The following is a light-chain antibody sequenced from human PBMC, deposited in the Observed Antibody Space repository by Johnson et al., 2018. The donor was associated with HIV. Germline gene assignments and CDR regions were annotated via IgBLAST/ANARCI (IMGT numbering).Light chain of an antibody. Sequence: QSVLTQPPSVSAAPGQKVTISCSGSSSNIGNNYVSWYQQLPRTAPKLLIYDNNKRPSGIPDRFSGSKSGTSATLGITGLQTGDDADYYCGTWDSSLSIYVIGTVTKVTVL. CDR1: SSNIGNNY. CDR3: GTWDSSLSIYV. V-gene: IGLV1-51*01. CDR2: DNN. J-gene: IGLJ1*01.